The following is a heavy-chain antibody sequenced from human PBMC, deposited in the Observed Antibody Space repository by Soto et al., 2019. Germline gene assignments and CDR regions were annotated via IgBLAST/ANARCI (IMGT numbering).Heavy chain of an antibody. J-gene: IGHJ4*02. Sequence: EAQLLESGGGLVQPGESLRLSCAASGFTFRQYAMSWVRQAPGTGLEWVSAISDSGTITYYADSVKGRVTVSRDNSRNTLYLQMNSLRAEDTAVYYCAKVFVATSREGFDYWGQGTLVTVSS. CDR3: AKVFVATSREGFDY. D-gene: IGHD5-12*01. V-gene: IGHV3-23*01. CDR2: ISDSGTIT. CDR1: GFTFRQYA.